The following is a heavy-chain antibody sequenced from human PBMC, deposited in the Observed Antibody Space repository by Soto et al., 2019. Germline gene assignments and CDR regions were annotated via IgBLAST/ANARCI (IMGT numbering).Heavy chain of an antibody. CDR2: ISYAGSNK. J-gene: IGHJ2*01. CDR3: ARPLWRDDYNWGYFDL. Sequence: QVQLVESGGGVVQPGRSLRLSCAASGFTFSGYAMHWVRQAPGKGLEWLAVISYAGSNKYYADSVKGRFTISRDNSKNTLYLQMNSLRAEDTAVYYCARPLWRDDYNWGYFDLWGRGTLVTVSS. D-gene: IGHD4-4*01. V-gene: IGHV3-30-3*01. CDR1: GFTFSGYA.